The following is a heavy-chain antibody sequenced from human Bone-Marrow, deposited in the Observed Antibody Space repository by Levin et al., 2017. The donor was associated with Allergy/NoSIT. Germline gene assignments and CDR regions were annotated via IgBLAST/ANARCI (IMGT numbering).Heavy chain of an antibody. CDR2: IYPSDSDT. J-gene: IGHJ4*02. D-gene: IGHD3-10*02. V-gene: IGHV5-51*01. CDR1: GYSFTTYW. Sequence: GESLKISCQGSGYSFTTYWIGWVRQMPGKGLEWMGIIYPSDSDTKYSPSFQGQVTISVDKSISTAYLQWSSLKASDTAMYYCARVGRVFGNLLYLNYWGQGTLVTVSS. CDR3: ARVGRVFGNLLYLNY.